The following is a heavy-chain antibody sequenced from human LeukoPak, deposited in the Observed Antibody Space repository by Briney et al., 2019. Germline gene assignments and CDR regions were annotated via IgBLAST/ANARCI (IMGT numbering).Heavy chain of an antibody. CDR1: GFTFSSYG. CDR2: IWYDGSNK. CDR3: ARDSRRYYYGSGSPPEFDP. Sequence: GGSLRLSCAASGFTFSSYGMHWVSQAPGKGLEWVAVIWYDGSNKYYADSVKGRFTISRDNSKNTLYLQMNSLRAEDTAVYYCARDSRRYYYGSGSPPEFDPWGQGTLVTVSS. V-gene: IGHV3-33*01. J-gene: IGHJ5*02. D-gene: IGHD3-10*01.